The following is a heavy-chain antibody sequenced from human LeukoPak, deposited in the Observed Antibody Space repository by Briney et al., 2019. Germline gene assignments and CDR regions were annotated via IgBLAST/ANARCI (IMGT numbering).Heavy chain of an antibody. CDR1: GGSISGYY. CDR3: ARDDFRKGNAFDI. J-gene: IGHJ3*02. CDR2: IYPSGST. V-gene: IGHV4-4*07. Sequence: SETLSLTCKVSGGSISGYYWAWIRQPAGKGLEWIGRIYPSGSTNYNPSLKSRVTMSIDTSTNQFSLNLNSVTAADTAVYYCARDDFRKGNAFDIWGQGTMVTISS.